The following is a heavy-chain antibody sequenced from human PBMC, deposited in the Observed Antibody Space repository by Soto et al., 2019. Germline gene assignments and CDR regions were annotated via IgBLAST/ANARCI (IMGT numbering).Heavy chain of an antibody. CDR3: ARDNNWSLDY. D-gene: IGHD1-1*01. CDR2: IKTDGSFT. CDR1: GFTFSKHW. Sequence: GGSLRLSCAASGFTFSKHWMYWVRQAPGKGLVWVSHIKTDGSFTRDADSVKGRFTIPRDNARNTLYLQMNSLRAEDTAVYYCARDNNWSLDYWGQGTLVTVSS. J-gene: IGHJ4*02. V-gene: IGHV3-74*01.